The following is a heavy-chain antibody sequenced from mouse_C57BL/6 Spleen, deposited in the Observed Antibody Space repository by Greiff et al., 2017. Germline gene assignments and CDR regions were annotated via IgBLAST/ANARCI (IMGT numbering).Heavy chain of an antibody. J-gene: IGHJ2*01. D-gene: IGHD2-5*01. CDR3: ARRGVMYYSNYEGLYFAY. CDR2: ISNLAYGI. V-gene: IGHV5-15*01. CDR1: GFTFSDYG. Sequence: EVQGVESGGGLVQPGGSLKLSCAASGFTFSDYGMAWVRQAPRKGPEWVAFISNLAYGIYYADTVTGRFTISGENAKNTLYLEMSSLRSEDTAMYYCARRGVMYYSNYEGLYFAYWGQGTTLTVSS.